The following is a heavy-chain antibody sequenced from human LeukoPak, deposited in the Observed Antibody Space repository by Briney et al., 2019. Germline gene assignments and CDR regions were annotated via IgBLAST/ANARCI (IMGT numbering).Heavy chain of an antibody. V-gene: IGHV3-49*04. D-gene: IGHD5-12*01. J-gene: IGHJ6*03. CDR1: GFTFGDYA. Sequence: GGSLRLSCTASGFTFGDYAMSWVRQAPGKGLEWVGFIRSKAYGGTTEYAASVKGRFTISRDDSKSIAYLQMNSLKTEDTAVYYCTRAHFYGYSGYEAYYYYYMDVWGKGTTVTISS. CDR3: TRAHFYGYSGYEAYYYYYMDV. CDR2: IRSKAYGGTT.